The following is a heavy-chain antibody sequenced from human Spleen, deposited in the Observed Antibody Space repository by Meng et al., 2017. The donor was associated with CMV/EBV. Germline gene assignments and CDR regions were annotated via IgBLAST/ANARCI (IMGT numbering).Heavy chain of an antibody. D-gene: IGHD3-3*01. V-gene: IGHV1-2*02. CDR2: INPNSGGT. CDR1: GYTFTSYD. CDR3: ARRIFGVVSGMDV. Sequence: ASVKVSCKASGYTFTSYDINWVRQATGQGLEWMGWINPNSGGTNYAQKFQGRVTMTRDTSISTAYMELSRLRSDDTAVYYCARRIFGVVSGMDVWGQGTTVTVSS. J-gene: IGHJ6*02.